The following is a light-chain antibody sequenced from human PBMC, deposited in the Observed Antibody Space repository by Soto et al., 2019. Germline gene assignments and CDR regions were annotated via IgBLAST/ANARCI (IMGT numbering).Light chain of an antibody. CDR2: EVF. V-gene: IGLV2-14*01. CDR1: SSDIGAFDY. CDR3: SSYTSNSARV. J-gene: IGLJ1*01. Sequence: QSALTQPASVSGSPRQSITISCTGTSSDIGAFDYVSWYQQHPGKAPRLLIYEVFNRPSGVSDRFSGSKSGNTASLTISGLQAEDEADYYCSSYTSNSARVFGTGTKLTVL.